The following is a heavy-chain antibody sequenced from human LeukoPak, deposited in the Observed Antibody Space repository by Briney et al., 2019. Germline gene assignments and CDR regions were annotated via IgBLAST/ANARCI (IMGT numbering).Heavy chain of an antibody. CDR3: ARQRGGHYDFWSGYYGY. J-gene: IGHJ4*02. CDR1: GGSISSSSYY. V-gene: IGHV4-39*01. CDR2: IYYSGST. Sequence: PSETLSLTCTVSGGSISSSSYYWGWIRQPPGKGLEWIGSIYYSGSTYYNPSLKSRVTISVDTSKNQFSLKLSSVTAADTAVYYCARQRGGHYDFWSGYYGYWGQGTLVTVSS. D-gene: IGHD3-3*01.